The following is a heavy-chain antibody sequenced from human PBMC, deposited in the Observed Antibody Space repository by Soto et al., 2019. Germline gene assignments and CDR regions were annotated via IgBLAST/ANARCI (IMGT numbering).Heavy chain of an antibody. Sequence: QVQLVQSGAEVKKPGSSVKVSCKATGGTFSSYTISWVRQAPGQGLEWMGRIIPILGIANYAQKFQGRVTLTAEESTSTASLELSSLRTEDTAVYYCARDRRADIVVGVAATGAFDIWGKGTMLSVSS. D-gene: IGHD2-15*01. CDR2: IIPILGIA. CDR1: GGTFSSYT. V-gene: IGHV1-69*08. CDR3: ARDRRADIVVGVAATGAFDI. J-gene: IGHJ3*02.